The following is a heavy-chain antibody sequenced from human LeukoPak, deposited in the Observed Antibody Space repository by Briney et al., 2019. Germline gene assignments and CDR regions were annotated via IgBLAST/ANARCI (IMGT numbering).Heavy chain of an antibody. V-gene: IGHV3-23*01. CDR3: AKEEDFFDSTGYHHYYYGMDV. Sequence: PGGSLRLSCAASGFTFSSYAMSWVRQAPGKGLEWVSAISGSGSNTYYADSVKGRFTISRDNSKKTLNLQMNSLRAEDTAVYYCAKEEDFFDSTGYHHYYYGMDVWGQGTTVTVSS. CDR2: ISGSGSNT. D-gene: IGHD3-22*01. J-gene: IGHJ6*02. CDR1: GFTFSSYA.